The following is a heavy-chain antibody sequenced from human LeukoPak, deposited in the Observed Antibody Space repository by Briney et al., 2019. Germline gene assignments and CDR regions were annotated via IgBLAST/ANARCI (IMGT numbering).Heavy chain of an antibody. CDR2: LYYSGST. V-gene: IGHV4-59*01. CDR3: AREVGSSGWYYYFDY. D-gene: IGHD6-19*01. J-gene: IGHJ4*02. CDR1: GGSISSYY. Sequence: PSETLSLTCTVSGGSISSYYWSWIRQPPGEGLEWIGYLYYSGSTNYNPPLKSRVTISVDTSKIQFSLKLSSVTAADTAVYYCAREVGSSGWYYYFDYWGQGTLVTVSS.